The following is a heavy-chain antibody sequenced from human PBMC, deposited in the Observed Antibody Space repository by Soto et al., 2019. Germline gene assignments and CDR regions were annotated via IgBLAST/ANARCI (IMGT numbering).Heavy chain of an antibody. D-gene: IGHD3-9*01. CDR1: GFTFSSYA. V-gene: IGHV3-23*01. CDR3: AKGYARLPYFGDY. CDR2: ISGSGGST. Sequence: EVQLLESGGGLVQPGGSLRLSCAASGFTFSSYAMSWVRQAPGKGLEWVSAISGSGGSTYYADSVKGRFTISRDNSENTLYLERKSLRAEDTAVYYCAKGYARLPYFGDYWGQGTLGTGSS. J-gene: IGHJ4*02.